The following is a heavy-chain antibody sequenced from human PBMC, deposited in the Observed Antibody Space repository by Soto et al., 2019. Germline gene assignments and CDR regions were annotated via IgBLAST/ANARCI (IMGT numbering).Heavy chain of an antibody. CDR1: GGSISSSSYY. V-gene: IGHV4-39*01. Sequence: SETLSLTCTVSGGSISSSSYYWGWIRQPPGKGLEWIGSIYYSGSTYYNPSLKSRVTISVDTSKNQFSLNLTSVTAADTAVYYCASTLRTRYYYYYGMDVWGQGTTVTVSS. CDR3: ASTLRTRYYYYYGMDV. CDR2: IYYSGST. D-gene: IGHD4-17*01. J-gene: IGHJ6*02.